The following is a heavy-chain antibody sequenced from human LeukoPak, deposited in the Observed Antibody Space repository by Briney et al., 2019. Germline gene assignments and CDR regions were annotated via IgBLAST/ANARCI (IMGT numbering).Heavy chain of an antibody. V-gene: IGHV3-30*02. Sequence: PGGSLRLSCAASGFTFSSYGMHWVRQAPGKGLEWVAYIQYDGSNEQYADSVKGRFSISRDSSKNILYLQMNSLRAGDTAVYYCAKDRVRSSGWRSYFDYWVQGTLVTVSS. J-gene: IGHJ4*02. CDR1: GFTFSSYG. D-gene: IGHD6-19*01. CDR3: AKDRVRSSGWRSYFDY. CDR2: IQYDGSNE.